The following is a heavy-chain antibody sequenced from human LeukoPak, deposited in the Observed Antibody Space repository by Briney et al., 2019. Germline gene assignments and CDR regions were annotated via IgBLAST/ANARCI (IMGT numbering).Heavy chain of an antibody. D-gene: IGHD3-10*01. CDR3: ARDPGFMVRGSRRGYDDYYYYMDV. CDR2: IYSSGST. Sequence: SETLSLTCTVSGGSISSYYWSWIRQPAGKGLEWIGRIYSSGSTNYNPSLKSRVTISVDTSKNQFSLKLSSATAADTAVYYCARDPGFMVRGSRRGYDDYYYYMDVWGKGTTVTISS. J-gene: IGHJ6*03. CDR1: GGSISSYY. V-gene: IGHV4-4*07.